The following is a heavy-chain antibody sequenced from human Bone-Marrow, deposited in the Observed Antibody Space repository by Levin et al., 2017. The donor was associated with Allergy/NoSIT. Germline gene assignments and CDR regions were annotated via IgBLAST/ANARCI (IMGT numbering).Heavy chain of an antibody. V-gene: IGHV3-21*01. CDR3: ARMARSSGWSPLDY. CDR2: ISSSSSYI. CDR1: GFTFSSYS. Sequence: GGSLRLSCAASGFTFSSYSMNWVRQAPGKGLEWVSSISSSSSYIYYADSVKGRFTISRDNAKNSLYLQMNSLRAEDTAVYYCARMARSSGWSPLDYWGQGTLVTVSS. D-gene: IGHD6-19*01. J-gene: IGHJ4*02.